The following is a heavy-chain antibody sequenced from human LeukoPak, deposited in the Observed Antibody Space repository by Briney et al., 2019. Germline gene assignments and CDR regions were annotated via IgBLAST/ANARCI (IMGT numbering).Heavy chain of an antibody. Sequence: GGSLRLSCAASGSTFSSYSMNWVRQAPGKGLEWVSSISSSSSYIYYADSVKDRFTISRDNAKNSLYLQMNSLRAEDTAVYYCARDGGHYDFWSGYFPGYYYYMDVWGKGTTVTVSS. CDR2: ISSSSSYI. CDR3: ARDGGHYDFWSGYFPGYYYYMDV. D-gene: IGHD3-3*01. V-gene: IGHV3-21*01. CDR1: GSTFSSYS. J-gene: IGHJ6*03.